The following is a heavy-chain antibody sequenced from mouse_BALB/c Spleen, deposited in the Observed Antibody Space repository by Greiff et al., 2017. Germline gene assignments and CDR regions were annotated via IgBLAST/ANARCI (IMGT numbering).Heavy chain of an antibody. CDR1: GFTFTDYY. V-gene: IGHV7-3*02. Sequence: EVHLVESGGGLVQPGGSLRLSCATSGFTFTDYYMSWVRQPPGKALEWLGFIRNKANGYTTEYSASVKGRFTISRDNSQSILYLQMNTLRAEDSATYYCARDYDYVEAMDYWGQGTSVTVSS. CDR2: IRNKANGYTT. D-gene: IGHD2-4*01. J-gene: IGHJ4*01. CDR3: ARDYDYVEAMDY.